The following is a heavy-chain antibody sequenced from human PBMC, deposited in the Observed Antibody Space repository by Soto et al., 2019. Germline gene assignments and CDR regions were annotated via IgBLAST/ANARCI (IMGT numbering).Heavy chain of an antibody. CDR1: GFTFSSYA. V-gene: IGHV3-64D*06. Sequence: EVQLEESGGGLVQPGGSLRLSCSAAGFTFSSYAMQWVRQAPVKGLEYVSAISSNGGGTYYADSVKGRFTISRDNSKNTLYLQMNSLRAEDTAVYYCVKGTTGTTGWFDPWGQGTLVTVSP. CDR2: ISSNGGGT. D-gene: IGHD1-1*01. J-gene: IGHJ5*02. CDR3: VKGTTGTTGWFDP.